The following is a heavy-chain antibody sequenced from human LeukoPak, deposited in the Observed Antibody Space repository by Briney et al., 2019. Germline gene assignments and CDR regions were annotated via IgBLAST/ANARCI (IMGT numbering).Heavy chain of an antibody. J-gene: IGHJ4*02. V-gene: IGHV3-23*01. CDR2: ISVSGNT. CDR3: ANPGYYEIIGSHAVDY. D-gene: IGHD3-22*01. CDR1: GFNLSSYA. Sequence: PGGSLRLSCAASGFNLSSYAMSWVRQGPGKGLEWVSAISVSGNTYHADSVKGRFTISRDNSKNTVYLQMDSLRFEDADVYYCANPGYYEIIGSHAVDYWGQGTLVTVSS.